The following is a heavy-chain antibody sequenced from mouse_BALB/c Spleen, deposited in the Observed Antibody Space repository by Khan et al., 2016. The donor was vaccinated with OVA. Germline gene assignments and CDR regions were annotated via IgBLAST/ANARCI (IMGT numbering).Heavy chain of an antibody. Sequence: QVQLQQSGPELVKPGASVKMSCKASGYSFTDYIISWVKRRTGQGLQWIGEIYPGSGSIYSNEKFKGKATLTADKSSNTAYMQLSSLTSEDSAVYFCARRDYGSSYPGCVYWGQGTLVTVSA. CDR3: ARRDYGSSYPGCVY. CDR1: GYSFTDYI. J-gene: IGHJ3*01. CDR2: IYPGSGSI. V-gene: IGHV1-77*01. D-gene: IGHD1-1*01.